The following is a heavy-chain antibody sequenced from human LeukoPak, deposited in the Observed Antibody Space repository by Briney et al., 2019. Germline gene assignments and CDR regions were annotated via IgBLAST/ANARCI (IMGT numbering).Heavy chain of an antibody. Sequence: SCKASGGTFSSYAMHWVRQAPGKGLEWVAVISYDGSNKHYADSVKGRFTISRDNSKNTLYLQMNSLRAEDTAVYYCARDWGYVEWELLFYYWGQGTLVTVSS. V-gene: IGHV3-30*04. J-gene: IGHJ4*02. D-gene: IGHD1-26*01. CDR2: ISYDGSNK. CDR3: ARDWGYVEWELLFYY. CDR1: GGTFSSYA.